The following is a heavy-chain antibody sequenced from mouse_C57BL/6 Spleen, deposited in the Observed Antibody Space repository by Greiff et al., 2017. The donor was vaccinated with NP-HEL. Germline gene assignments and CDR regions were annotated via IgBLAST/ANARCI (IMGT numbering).Heavy chain of an antibody. V-gene: IGHV1-59*01. CDR1: GYTFTSYW. CDR2: IDPSDSYT. Sequence: QVQLQQPGAELVRPGPSVKLSCKASGYTFTSYWMHWVQQRPGQGLEWIGVIDPSDSYTNYNQKFKGQATLPVDTSSSTAYMQLSNVTSEYSAVYNYARTQENYFDYWGQGTTLTVSS. CDR3: ARTQENYFDY. D-gene: IGHD3-1*01. J-gene: IGHJ2*01.